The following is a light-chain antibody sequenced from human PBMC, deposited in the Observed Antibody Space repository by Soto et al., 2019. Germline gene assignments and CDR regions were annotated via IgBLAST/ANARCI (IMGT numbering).Light chain of an antibody. CDR2: DVS. CDR1: SSDVGGYNY. Sequence: QSALTQSASVSGSPGQSITISCTGTSSDVGGYNYVSWYQQHPGKAPKLIIYDVSNRPSGVSTRFSGSKSGNTASLTISGLQPEDEADYSCSSYTSTNSWVFGGGTKVTVL. CDR3: SSYTSTNSWV. J-gene: IGLJ3*02. V-gene: IGLV2-14*01.